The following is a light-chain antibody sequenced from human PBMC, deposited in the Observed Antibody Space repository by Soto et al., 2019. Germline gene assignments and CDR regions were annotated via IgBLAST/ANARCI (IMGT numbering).Light chain of an antibody. Sequence: DIQMTQSPSSLSASVGDRVTLTCRASQSISSFLNWYQQKPGKAPKVLIYGASSVQTGVPSSFSGSGSGTDFTLTISSLQPEDSATYYCQQSHSAWTFGQGTKVEI. CDR3: QQSHSAWT. V-gene: IGKV1-39*01. CDR1: QSISSF. J-gene: IGKJ1*01. CDR2: GAS.